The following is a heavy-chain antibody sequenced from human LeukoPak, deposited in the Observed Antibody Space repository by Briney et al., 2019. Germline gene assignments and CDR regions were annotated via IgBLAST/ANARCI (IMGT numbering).Heavy chain of an antibody. D-gene: IGHD3-16*01. CDR3: ARVLGGGASYFDY. Sequence: PSQTLSLTCTVSGGSISSGSYYWSWIRQPAGKGLEWIGRIYTSGSTNYNPSLKSRVTISVDTSKNQFSLKLSSVTAADTAVYYCARVLGGGASYFDYWGQGTLVTVSS. CDR2: IYTSGST. J-gene: IGHJ4*02. V-gene: IGHV4-61*02. CDR1: GGSISSGSYY.